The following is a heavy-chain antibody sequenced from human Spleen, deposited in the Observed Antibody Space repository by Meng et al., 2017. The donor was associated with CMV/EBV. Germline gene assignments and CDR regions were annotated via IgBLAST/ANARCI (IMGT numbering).Heavy chain of an antibody. J-gene: IGHJ6*02. Sequence: SETLSLTCTVSGGSISSSSYYWGWIRQPPGKGLEWIGYIYYSGGTSYNPSLKSRVTLSVDTSKNQFSLKLSSVTAADTAVYYCARWELRNYYYGMDVWGQGTTVTVSS. CDR1: GGSISSSSYY. V-gene: IGHV4-61*05. CDR3: ARWELRNYYYGMDV. CDR2: IYYSGGT. D-gene: IGHD1-7*01.